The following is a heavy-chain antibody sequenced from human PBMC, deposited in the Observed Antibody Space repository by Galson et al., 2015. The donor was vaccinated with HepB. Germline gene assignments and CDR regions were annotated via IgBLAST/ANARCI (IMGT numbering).Heavy chain of an antibody. J-gene: IGHJ4*02. CDR1: GLTFSSYG. CDR3: AKLVMQGPKGAAGAIDS. D-gene: IGHD2-21*01. Sequence: SLRLSCAASGLTFSSYGMTWIRQAPGKGLEWVSSISGSGDSTYYADSVKGRFTSSRDNSKNTLYLQMSNLKTEDTAVYYCAKLVMQGPKGAAGAIDSWGQGTLVTVSS. CDR2: ISGSGDST. V-gene: IGHV3-23*01.